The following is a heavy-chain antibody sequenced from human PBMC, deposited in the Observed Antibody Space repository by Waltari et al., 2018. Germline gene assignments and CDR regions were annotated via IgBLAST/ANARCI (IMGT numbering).Heavy chain of an antibody. Sequence: QLQLQESGPGLVKPSETLSLTCTVSGGSISSSSYYWGWIRQPPGKGLEWIGSIYYSGGTYYNPSLKSRVTISVDTSKNQFSLKLSSVTAADTAVYYCASQQLVLRGPFDYWGQGTLVTVSS. V-gene: IGHV4-39*01. D-gene: IGHD6-13*01. J-gene: IGHJ4*02. CDR1: GGSISSSSYY. CDR2: IYYSGGT. CDR3: ASQQLVLRGPFDY.